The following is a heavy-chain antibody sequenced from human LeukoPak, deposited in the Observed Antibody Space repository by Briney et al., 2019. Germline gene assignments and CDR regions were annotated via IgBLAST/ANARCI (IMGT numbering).Heavy chain of an antibody. V-gene: IGHV1-18*01. CDR3: AREGRYCSSTSCTGRDAFDI. D-gene: IGHD2-2*01. CDR1: GYTSTSYG. CDR2: ISAYNGNT. J-gene: IGHJ3*02. Sequence: ASVKVSCKASGYTSTSYGISWVRQAPGQGLEWMGWISAYNGNTNYAQKLQGRVTMTTDTSTSTAYMELRSLRSDDTAVYYCAREGRYCSSTSCTGRDAFDIWGQGTMVTVSS.